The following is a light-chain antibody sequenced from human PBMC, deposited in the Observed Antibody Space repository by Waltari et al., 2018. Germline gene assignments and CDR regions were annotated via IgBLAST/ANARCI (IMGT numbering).Light chain of an antibody. V-gene: IGLV2-11*01. CDR1: SSDVGGYNY. CDR3: CSYAGSYTLGV. Sequence: QSALTQPRSVSGSPGQSVTISCTGTSSDVGGYNYVSWYQQHPNKAPKLLIYDVSKRPSGVPGPFSGSNAGNTASLTISGLQAEDEADYYCCSYAGSYTLGVFGGGTKLTVL. J-gene: IGLJ3*02. CDR2: DVS.